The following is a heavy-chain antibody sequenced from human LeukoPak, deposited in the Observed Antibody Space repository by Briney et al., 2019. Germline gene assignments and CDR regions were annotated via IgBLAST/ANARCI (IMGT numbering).Heavy chain of an antibody. D-gene: IGHD2-2*01. V-gene: IGHV4-59*12. CDR2: IYYSGST. J-gene: IGHJ4*02. CDR1: GGSISSYY. Sequence: SETLSLTCTVSGGSISSYYWSWIRQPPGKGLEWIGYIYYSGSTNYNPSLKSRVTISVDKSKNQFSLKLSSVTAADTAVYYCATTADQLTPLGYWGQGTLVTVSS. CDR3: ATTADQLTPLGY.